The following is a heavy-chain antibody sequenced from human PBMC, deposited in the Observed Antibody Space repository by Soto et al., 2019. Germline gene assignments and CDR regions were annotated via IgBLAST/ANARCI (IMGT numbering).Heavy chain of an antibody. V-gene: IGHV3-48*01. CDR2: ISSSSSTI. CDR1: GFTFSGYS. J-gene: IGHJ3*02. D-gene: IGHD3-3*01. Sequence: GGSLRLSCAASGFTFSGYSMNWVRQAPGKGLEWVSYISSSSSTIYYADSVKGRFTISRDNAKNSLYLQMNSLRAEDTAVYYCARDPGYDFWSGPDAFDIWGQGTMVTVSS. CDR3: ARDPGYDFWSGPDAFDI.